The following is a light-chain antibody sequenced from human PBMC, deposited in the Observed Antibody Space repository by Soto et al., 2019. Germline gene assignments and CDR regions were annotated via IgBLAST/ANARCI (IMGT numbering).Light chain of an antibody. Sequence: QSVLTQPPSASGSPGQSVTISCTGTSSEVGGYNYVSWYQQHPGRAPKLMIYEVSKRPSGVPDRFSGSKSGNTASLTVSGLQAEDEADYYCSSYAGTHIVFGIGTKVTVL. CDR3: SSYAGTHIV. CDR2: EVS. V-gene: IGLV2-8*01. J-gene: IGLJ1*01. CDR1: SSEVGGYNY.